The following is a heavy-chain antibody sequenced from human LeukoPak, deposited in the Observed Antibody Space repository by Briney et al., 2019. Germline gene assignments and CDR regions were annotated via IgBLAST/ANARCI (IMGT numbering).Heavy chain of an antibody. J-gene: IGHJ6*02. Sequence: PSETLSLTCTVSGGSISSYDWSWIRQPPGKGLEWIGYIYYSGSTNYNPSLKSRVTISVDTSKNQFSLKLSSVTAADTAVYYCARDGYSGTYYYGMDVWGQGTTVTVSS. V-gene: IGHV4-59*01. CDR1: GGSISSYD. CDR2: IYYSGST. D-gene: IGHD5-24*01. CDR3: ARDGYSGTYYYGMDV.